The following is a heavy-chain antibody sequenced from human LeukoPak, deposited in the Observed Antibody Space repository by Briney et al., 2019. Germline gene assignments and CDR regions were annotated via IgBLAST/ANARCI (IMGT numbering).Heavy chain of an antibody. CDR1: GYTLTELS. CDR3: ATDSAGRFAP. V-gene: IGHV1-24*01. CDR2: FDPEDGET. Sequence: GPSVKVSCKVSGYTLTELSMHWVRQAPGKGLEWMGGFDPEDGETIYAQKFQGRVPIPEDTSTDTAYIELRSLRSEDTAVYHCATDSAGRFAPWGQGTLVTVSS. J-gene: IGHJ5*02.